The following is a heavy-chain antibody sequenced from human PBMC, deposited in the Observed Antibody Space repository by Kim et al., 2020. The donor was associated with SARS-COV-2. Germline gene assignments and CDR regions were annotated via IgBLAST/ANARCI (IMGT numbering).Heavy chain of an antibody. J-gene: IGHJ4*02. Sequence: VDSVKGRFTISRDNAKNSLYLQMNSLRAEDTAVYYCARHYYDSSGSDFDYWGQGTLVTVSS. D-gene: IGHD3-22*01. CDR3: ARHYYDSSGSDFDY. V-gene: IGHV3-7*01.